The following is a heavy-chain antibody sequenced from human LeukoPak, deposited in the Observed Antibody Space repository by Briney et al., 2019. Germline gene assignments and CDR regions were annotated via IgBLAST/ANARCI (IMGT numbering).Heavy chain of an antibody. CDR1: GFTFSSYA. CDR2: ISYDGSNK. Sequence: GGSLRLSCAASGFTFSSYAMPWVRQAPGKGLEWVAVISYDGSNKYYADSVKGRFTISRDNSKNTLYLQMNSLRAEDTAAYYCARDLVIVGAFYFDYWGQGTLVTVSS. CDR3: ARDLVIVGAFYFDY. D-gene: IGHD1-26*01. J-gene: IGHJ4*02. V-gene: IGHV3-30-3*01.